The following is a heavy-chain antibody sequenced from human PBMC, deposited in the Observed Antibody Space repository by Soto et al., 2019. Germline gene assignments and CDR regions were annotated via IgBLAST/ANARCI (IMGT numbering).Heavy chain of an antibody. CDR1: GFTFSSYA. CDR3: ARAYGGNPALFDP. Sequence: GGSLRLSCAASGFTFSSYAMSWVRQAPGKGLEWVSLISGSGGTTYYADSVKGLFTLSRDNPRNTLSLQMNSLRAEDTAVYYCARAYGGNPALFDPWGQGTLVTVSS. V-gene: IGHV3-23*01. CDR2: ISGSGGTT. J-gene: IGHJ5*02. D-gene: IGHD4-17*01.